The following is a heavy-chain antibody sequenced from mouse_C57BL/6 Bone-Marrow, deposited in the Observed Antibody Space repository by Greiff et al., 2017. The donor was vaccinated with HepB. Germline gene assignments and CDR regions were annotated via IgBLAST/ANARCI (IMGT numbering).Heavy chain of an antibody. CDR1: GYTFTDYY. V-gene: IGHV1-26*01. J-gene: IGHJ2*01. CDR3: ARSRELGQNFDY. D-gene: IGHD4-1*01. CDR2: INPNNGGT. Sequence: VQLQQSGPELVKPGASVKISCKASGYTFTDYYMNWVKQSHGKSLEWIGDINPNNGGTSYNQKFKGKATLTVDKSSSTAYMELRSLTSEDSAVYYCARSRELGQNFDYWGQGTTLTVSS.